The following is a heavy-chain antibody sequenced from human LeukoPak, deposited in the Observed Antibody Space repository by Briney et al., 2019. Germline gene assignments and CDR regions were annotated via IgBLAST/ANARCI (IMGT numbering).Heavy chain of an antibody. V-gene: IGHV3-48*03. J-gene: IGHJ4*02. CDR3: ARDYYGSGSYYLGDY. CDR1: GFTFSSYE. D-gene: IGHD3-10*01. Sequence: GGSLRLSCAASGFTFSSYEMNWVRQAPGKGVEWVSYISSSGSTIYYADSVKGRFTISRDNAKNSLYLQMNSLRAEDTAVYYCARDYYGSGSYYLGDYWGQGTLVTVSS. CDR2: ISSSGSTI.